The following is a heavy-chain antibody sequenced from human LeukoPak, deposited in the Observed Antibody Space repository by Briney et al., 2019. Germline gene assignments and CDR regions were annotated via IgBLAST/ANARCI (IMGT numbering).Heavy chain of an antibody. Sequence: GESLKISCKGSGYRFTNYWIDRVRPMPGKGLEWMGIIYLGDSDTRYIPSFQGQVTISADKSINTAHLQWSSLKASDTAIYYWARSASRYFDWFDYWGQGTLVTVSS. CDR1: GYRFTNYW. CDR2: IYLGDSDT. J-gene: IGHJ4*02. CDR3: ARSASRYFDWFDY. V-gene: IGHV5-51*01. D-gene: IGHD3-9*01.